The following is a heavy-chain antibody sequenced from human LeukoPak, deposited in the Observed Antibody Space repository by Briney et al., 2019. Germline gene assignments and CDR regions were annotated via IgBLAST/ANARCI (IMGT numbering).Heavy chain of an antibody. V-gene: IGHV3-48*04. CDR3: AREEARLRYFDWFPVEVYYGMDV. CDR2: ISSSSSTI. D-gene: IGHD3-9*01. J-gene: IGHJ6*02. CDR1: GFTFSSYS. Sequence: PGGSLRLSCAASGFTFSSYSMNWVRQATGKGLEWVSYISSSSSTIYYADSVKGRFTISRDNAKNSLYLQMNSLRAEDTAVYYCAREEARLRYFDWFPVEVYYGMDVWGQGTTVTVSS.